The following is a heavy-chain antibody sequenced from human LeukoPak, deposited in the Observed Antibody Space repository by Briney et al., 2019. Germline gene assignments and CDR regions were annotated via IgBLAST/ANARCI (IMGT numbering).Heavy chain of an antibody. D-gene: IGHD6-13*01. CDR2: INGDGSST. Sequence: PGGSLRLSCAASGFTFSSYWIHWVRQAPGKGLVWGSRINGDGSSTNYADSVKGRFTISIDNAKNTLYLQMNSLRAEDTAVYYCARLRDSSSPRYYYYGLDVWGQGTTVTVSS. V-gene: IGHV3-74*01. CDR1: GFTFSSYW. CDR3: ARLRDSSSPRYYYYGLDV. J-gene: IGHJ6*02.